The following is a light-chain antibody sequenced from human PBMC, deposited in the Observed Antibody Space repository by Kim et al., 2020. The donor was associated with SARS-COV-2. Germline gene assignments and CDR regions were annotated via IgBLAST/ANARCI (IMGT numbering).Light chain of an antibody. Sequence: LSPGERATLSCRASQSVSSSYLACYQQKPGQAPRLLIYGASSRATGIPDRFSGSGSGTDFTLTISRLEPEDFAVYYCQQYGSSRTFGQGTKVDIK. J-gene: IGKJ1*01. CDR2: GAS. V-gene: IGKV3-20*01. CDR1: QSVSSSY. CDR3: QQYGSSRT.